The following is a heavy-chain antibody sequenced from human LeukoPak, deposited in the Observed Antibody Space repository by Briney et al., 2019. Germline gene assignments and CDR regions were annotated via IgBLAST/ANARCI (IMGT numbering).Heavy chain of an antibody. D-gene: IGHD4-17*01. CDR3: AKDGNGDPTGDYYGMDV. Sequence: QSGGSLRLSCAASGFTFSSYGMHWVRQAPGKGLEWVAVISYDGSNKYYADSVKGRFTISRDNSKNTLYLQMNSLRAEDTAVYYCAKDGNGDPTGDYYGMDVWGQGTTVTVSS. CDR1: GFTFSSYG. V-gene: IGHV3-30*18. J-gene: IGHJ6*02. CDR2: ISYDGSNK.